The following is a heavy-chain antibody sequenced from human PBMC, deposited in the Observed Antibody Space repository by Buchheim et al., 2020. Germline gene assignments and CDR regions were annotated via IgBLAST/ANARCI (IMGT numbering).Heavy chain of an antibody. CDR3: ARVDCSGGSCYFHYYYYYGMDV. CDR2: ISSSSSYI. J-gene: IGHJ6*02. Sequence: EVQLVESGGGLVKPGGSLRLSCAASGFTFSSYSMNWVRQAPGKGLEWVSSISSSSSYIYYADSVKGRFTISRDNAKYSLYLQMNSLRAEDTAVYYCARVDCSGGSCYFHYYYYYGMDVWGQGTT. V-gene: IGHV3-21*01. CDR1: GFTFSSYS. D-gene: IGHD2-15*01.